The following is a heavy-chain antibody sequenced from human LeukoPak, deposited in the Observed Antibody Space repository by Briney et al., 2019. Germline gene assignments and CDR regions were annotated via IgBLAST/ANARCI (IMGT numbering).Heavy chain of an antibody. CDR1: GFTFSSYE. Sequence: SGGSLRLSCAASGFTFSSYEMNWVRQAPGKGLEWVSYISSSGSTIYYADSVKGRFTISRDNAKNSLYLQMNSLRAEDTAVYYCAKLSSSSWYANYYYYYMDVWGKGTTVTISS. CDR3: AKLSSSSWYANYYYYYMDV. V-gene: IGHV3-48*03. J-gene: IGHJ6*03. CDR2: ISSSGSTI. D-gene: IGHD6-13*01.